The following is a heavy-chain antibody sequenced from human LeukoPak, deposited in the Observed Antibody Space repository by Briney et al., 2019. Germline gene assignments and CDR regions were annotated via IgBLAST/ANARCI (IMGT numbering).Heavy chain of an antibody. D-gene: IGHD4-17*01. Sequence: SVKVSCKASGGTFSSYAISWVRQAPGQGLEWMGGIIPIFGTANYAQKFQGRVTITTDESTSTAYMELSSLRAEDTAVYYCAKNDGGGDYVGSYHYYYGMDVWGQGTTVTVSS. CDR2: IIPIFGTA. J-gene: IGHJ6*02. V-gene: IGHV1-69*05. CDR3: AKNDGGGDYVGSYHYYYGMDV. CDR1: GGTFSSYA.